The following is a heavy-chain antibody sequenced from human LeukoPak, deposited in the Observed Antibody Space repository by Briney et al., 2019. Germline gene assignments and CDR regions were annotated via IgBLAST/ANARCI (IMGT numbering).Heavy chain of an antibody. J-gene: IGHJ4*02. V-gene: IGHV3-21*06. CDR2: IGPTGFDR. Sequence: PGGSLRLSCTTSGLTFSTSGFNWVRQAPGKCLEWLAAIGPTGFDRYHADSIKGRFTISRDNANNFLYLQMDSLRAEDTAVYYCATETNGRHYDYWGQGTLLTVSS. CDR3: ATETNGRHYDY. D-gene: IGHD1-14*01. CDR1: GLTFSTSG.